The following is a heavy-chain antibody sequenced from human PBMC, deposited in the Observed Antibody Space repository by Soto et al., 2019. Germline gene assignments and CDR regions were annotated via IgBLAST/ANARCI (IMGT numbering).Heavy chain of an antibody. CDR1: GFTFGDYA. CDR2: IRSKAYGGTT. CDR3: TPTGVTQWIQLWTRTD. J-gene: IGHJ4*02. Sequence: GGSLRLSCTASGFTFGDYAMSWFRQAPGKGLEWVGFIRSKAYGGTTEYAASVKGRFAISRDDSKSIAYLQMNSLKTEDTAVYYCTPTGVTQWIQLWTRTDWGPGTRVTVSS. D-gene: IGHD5-18*01. V-gene: IGHV3-49*03.